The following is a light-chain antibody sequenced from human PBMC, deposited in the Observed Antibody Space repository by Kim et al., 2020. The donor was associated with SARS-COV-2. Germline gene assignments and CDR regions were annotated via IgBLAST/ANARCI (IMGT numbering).Light chain of an antibody. Sequence: QSITISCTGTSRDVSGYNYVSWYQQHTGKAPKLRIYDVSNRPSGVSNRFSGSKSGNTASLTISALQAEDEADYYCSSYTSSSTNYVFGTGTKVTVL. CDR3: SSYTSSSTNYV. CDR2: DVS. CDR1: SRDVSGYNY. V-gene: IGLV2-14*03. J-gene: IGLJ1*01.